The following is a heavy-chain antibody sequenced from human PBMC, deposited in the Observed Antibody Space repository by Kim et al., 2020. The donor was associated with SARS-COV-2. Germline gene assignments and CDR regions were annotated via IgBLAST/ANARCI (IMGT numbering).Heavy chain of an antibody. CDR1: GFTFSSHW. J-gene: IGHJ4*02. V-gene: IGHV3-74*01. D-gene: IGHD6-19*01. CDR3: ARRQFTSGWYYFDY. Sequence: GGSLRLSCAASGFTFSSHWMHWVRQAPGKGLVWVSRINSDGSTTSYADSVKGRFTISRDNAKNTLYLQMNSLRAEDTAVYYCARRQFTSGWYYFDYWGQGTLVPVSS. CDR2: INSDGSTT.